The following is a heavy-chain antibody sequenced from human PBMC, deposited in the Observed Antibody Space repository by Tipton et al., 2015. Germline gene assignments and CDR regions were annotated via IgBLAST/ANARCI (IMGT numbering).Heavy chain of an antibody. J-gene: IGHJ4*02. CDR3: ARVYSGSYDAYFDF. CDR2: ISAGGGST. V-gene: IGHV3-23*01. Sequence: GSLRLSCAASGFTFSSHAMTWVRQAPGKGLEWVSGISAGGGSTYYADSVKGRFTISRDNSKNTLYLQMNSLRAEDTAVYYCARVYSGSYDAYFDFWGPGTLVTVSP. CDR1: GFTFSSHA. D-gene: IGHD1-26*01.